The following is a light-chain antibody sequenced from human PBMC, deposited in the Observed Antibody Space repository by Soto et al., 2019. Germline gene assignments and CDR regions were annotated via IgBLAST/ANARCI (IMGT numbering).Light chain of an antibody. V-gene: IGKV3-11*01. CDR2: DAS. J-gene: IGKJ5*01. CDR1: QSVSSY. Sequence: EIVLTQSPATLSLSPGERATLSCRASQSVSSYLAWYQQKPGQAPRLLIYDASNRATGIPARFSGSGSGTDFTLTISSLEPEDFAVYYCQQRRNWTIFGQGTRMEIK. CDR3: QQRRNWTI.